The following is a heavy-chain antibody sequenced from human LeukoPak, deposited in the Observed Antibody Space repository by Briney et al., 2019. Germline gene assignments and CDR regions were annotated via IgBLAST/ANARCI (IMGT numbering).Heavy chain of an antibody. CDR1: DDSISDYY. CDR2: FHNNGTS. J-gene: IGHJ4*02. CDR3: TRGAGWLIDY. V-gene: IGHV4-59*01. D-gene: IGHD3-16*01. Sequence: PSETLSLTCTVSDDSISDYYRGWIRQPPGKGLEWIGYFHNNGTSTYNPSLKGRVTISADTSKNQFSLKLNSLTTADTAVYYCTRGAGWLIDYWGQGILVTVSS.